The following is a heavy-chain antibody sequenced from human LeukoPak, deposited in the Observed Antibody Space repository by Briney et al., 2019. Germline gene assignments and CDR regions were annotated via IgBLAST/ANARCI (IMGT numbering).Heavy chain of an antibody. D-gene: IGHD2-2*01. CDR1: GFTFSNYS. CDR2: ISSSSSYI. J-gene: IGHJ3*02. CDR3: AVWASTSHIDAFDI. Sequence: PGGSLRLSCAASGFTFSNYSMNWVRQAPGKGLEWVSSISSSSSYIYYADSVKGRFTISRDNAKNSLYLQMNSLRAEDTAVYYCAVWASTSHIDAFDIWGQGTMVTVSS. V-gene: IGHV3-21*01.